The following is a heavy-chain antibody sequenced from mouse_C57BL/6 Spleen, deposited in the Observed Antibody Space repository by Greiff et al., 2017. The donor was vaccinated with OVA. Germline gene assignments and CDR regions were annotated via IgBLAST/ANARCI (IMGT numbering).Heavy chain of an antibody. CDR1: GYAFSSSW. CDR2: IYPGDGDT. Sequence: VKLMESGPELVKPGASVKISCKASGYAFSSSWMNWVKQRPGKGLEWIGRIYPGDGDTNYNGKFKGKATLTADKSSSTAYMQLSSLTSEDSAVYFCAREGVVATDYWGQGTTLTVSS. V-gene: IGHV1-82*01. J-gene: IGHJ2*01. D-gene: IGHD1-1*01. CDR3: AREGVVATDY.